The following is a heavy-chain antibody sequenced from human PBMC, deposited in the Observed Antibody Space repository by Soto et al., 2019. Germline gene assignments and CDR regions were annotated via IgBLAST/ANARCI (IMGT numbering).Heavy chain of an antibody. CDR2: IWYDGSNK. V-gene: IGHV3-33*01. J-gene: IGHJ4*02. D-gene: IGHD4-17*01. Sequence: QVQLVESGGGVVQPGRSLRLSCAASGFTVSSYGMHWVRQAAGKGLEWVAGIWYDGSNKYYADSVKGRLTISRDNSKNSLDLQMYSLRAADTAVYYSARVGYDGDYAHLWYLDYWGQRTLVAVSS. CDR1: GFTVSSYG. CDR3: ARVGYDGDYAHLWYLDY.